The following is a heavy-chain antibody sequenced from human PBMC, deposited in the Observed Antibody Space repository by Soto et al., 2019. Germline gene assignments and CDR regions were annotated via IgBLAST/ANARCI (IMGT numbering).Heavy chain of an antibody. CDR2: IDSDDGTT. J-gene: IGHJ4*02. CDR1: GFGFGDYY. Sequence: PGGSLRLSCTASGFGFGDYYMSWIRQAPGKGLEWVSYIDSDDGTTSYTDSVKGRFTSSRDNAKNSLYLQMNSLRVEDTALYYCVRPYYSSSWFPFDRWGQGTLVTVSS. V-gene: IGHV3-11*01. D-gene: IGHD6-13*01. CDR3: VRPYYSSSWFPFDR.